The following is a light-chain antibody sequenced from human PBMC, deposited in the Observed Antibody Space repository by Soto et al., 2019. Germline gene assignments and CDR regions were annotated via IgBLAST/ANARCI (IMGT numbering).Light chain of an antibody. CDR3: SSFTGSNYV. CDR2: DVS. V-gene: IGLV2-14*03. Sequence: QSVLTQPASGSGFPGQSITISCTGTISDVGGYNFVSWYQQYPGKAPKLMICDVSNRPSGVSNRFSGSKSGNTASLTISGLQAEDEADYYCSSFTGSNYVFGTGTRSPS. J-gene: IGLJ1*01. CDR1: ISDVGGYNF.